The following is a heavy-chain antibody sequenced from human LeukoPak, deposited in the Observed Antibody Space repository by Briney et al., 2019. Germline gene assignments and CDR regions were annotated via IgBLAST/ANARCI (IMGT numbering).Heavy chain of an antibody. Sequence: SETLSLACTVSGGSISNYYWNWIRQPPGKGLEWVGHISYSGGTKYNPSLQSRVTISIDTSKNQFSLNLSSVTAADTAVYYCARRVIMSAAGVPDTWLDPWGQGILVTVSS. V-gene: IGHV4-59*08. CDR1: GGSISNYY. J-gene: IGHJ5*02. D-gene: IGHD2-8*01. CDR3: ARRVIMSAAGVPDTWLDP. CDR2: ISYSGGT.